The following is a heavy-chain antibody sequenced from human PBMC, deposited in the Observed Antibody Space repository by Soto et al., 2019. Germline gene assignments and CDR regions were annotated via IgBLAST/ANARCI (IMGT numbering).Heavy chain of an antibody. Sequence: RASVKVSCKASGGTFSSYAISWVRQAPGQGLEWMGGIIPIFGTANYAQKFQGRVTITADESTSTAYMELSSLRSEDTAVYYCARGSVVTKIRPLDYWGQGTLVTVSS. CDR2: IIPIFGTA. CDR1: GGTFSSYA. V-gene: IGHV1-69*13. CDR3: ARGSVVTKIRPLDY. D-gene: IGHD3-22*01. J-gene: IGHJ4*02.